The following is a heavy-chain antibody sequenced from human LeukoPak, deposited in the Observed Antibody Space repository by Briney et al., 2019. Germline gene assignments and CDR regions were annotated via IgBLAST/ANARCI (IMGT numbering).Heavy chain of an antibody. J-gene: IGHJ4*02. V-gene: IGHV3-23*01. CDR3: AKGWGYYSDSSSYYYPFDY. CDR1: GFSFSSYA. Sequence: GGSLRLSCAASGFSFSSYALSWVRQAPGKGLEWVSVIGVSGGYTYYADSVKGRFTISRDSSKNTLYLQMNSLRAEDTAVYYCAKGWGYYSDSSSYYYPFDYWGQGTLVTVSS. CDR2: IGVSGGYT. D-gene: IGHD3-22*01.